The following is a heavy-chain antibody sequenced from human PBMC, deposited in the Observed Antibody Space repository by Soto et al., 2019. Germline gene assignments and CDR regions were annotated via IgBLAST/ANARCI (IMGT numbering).Heavy chain of an antibody. V-gene: IGHV4-30-4*01. CDR3: ARTLVFDGMDV. D-gene: IGHD3-3*02. CDR2: IYYSGNT. J-gene: IGHJ6*02. Sequence: SETLSLTCTVSGGSISSGDYYWSWIRQAPGKGLEWIGYIYYSGNTKYNPSLKSRATISIDRSKNQFSLRLISVTAADTAVLFRARTLVFDGMDVWGQGTTVTVSS. CDR1: GGSISSGDYY.